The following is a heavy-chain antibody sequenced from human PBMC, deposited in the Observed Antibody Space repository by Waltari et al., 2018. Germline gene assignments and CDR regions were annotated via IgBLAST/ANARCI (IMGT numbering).Heavy chain of an antibody. CDR2: ISASGISP. V-gene: IGHV3-23*04. D-gene: IGHD6-13*01. Sequence: EVQLVESGGGLVQPGGSLRLPCAASVFPFSRYSLTWPRKAPGTGLEWVSTISASGISPFYADSVKGRFTISRDNSKSTLSLHMDSLRAEDTAVYYCARGAKQQGNFDYWGQGTLVTVSS. CDR1: VFPFSRYS. CDR3: ARGAKQQGNFDY. J-gene: IGHJ4*02.